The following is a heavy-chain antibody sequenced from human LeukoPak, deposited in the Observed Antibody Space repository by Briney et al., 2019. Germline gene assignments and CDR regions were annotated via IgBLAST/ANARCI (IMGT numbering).Heavy chain of an antibody. CDR2: IEQDGGEK. J-gene: IGHJ4*02. V-gene: IGHV3-7*01. D-gene: IGHD3-10*01. CDR3: ARPGGSGSYYNPPFYFDY. Sequence: HPGGSLRLSCAASGFTFSSYSMNWVRQAPGKGLEWVANIEQDGGEKYYVDSVKGRFTISRDNAKKSLYLQMNSLRAEDTAVYYCARPGGSGSYYNPPFYFDYWGQGTLVTVSS. CDR1: GFTFSSYS.